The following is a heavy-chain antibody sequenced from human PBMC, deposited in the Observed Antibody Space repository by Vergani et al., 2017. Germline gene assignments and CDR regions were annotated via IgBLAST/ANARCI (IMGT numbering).Heavy chain of an antibody. Sequence: EVQLVESGGGWVQPGRSLRLSCAASGFTFDDYAMHWVRQAPGKGLEWVSGINWNSDSIAYADSVKGRFTISRDNAKNSLYLQMNSLRAEDTALYYCVNDIAASGNYWYYHLWRRGTLVTVSS. V-gene: IGHV3-9*01. CDR3: VNDIAASGNYWYYHL. CDR1: GFTFDDYA. D-gene: IGHD6-13*01. CDR2: INWNSDSI. J-gene: IGHJ2*01.